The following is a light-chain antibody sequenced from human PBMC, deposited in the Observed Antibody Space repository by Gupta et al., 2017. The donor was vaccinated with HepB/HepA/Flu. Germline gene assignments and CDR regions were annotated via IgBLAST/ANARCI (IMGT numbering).Light chain of an antibody. V-gene: IGLV3-25*03. Sequence: SYELTPPPSVSVSPGQTGRVTCSGDALPTQFVYWYRQKPGQVPVLVITKDSERPSGIPERFSGSSSGTTATLTVNGVQAEDEADYYCQSADNSGTYWVFGGGTKLNVL. CDR1: ALPTQF. CDR3: QSADNSGTYWV. CDR2: KDS. J-gene: IGLJ3*02.